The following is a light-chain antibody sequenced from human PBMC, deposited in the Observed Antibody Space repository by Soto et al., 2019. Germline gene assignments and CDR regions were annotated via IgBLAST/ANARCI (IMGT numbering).Light chain of an antibody. V-gene: IGLV2-8*02. CDR2: VVT. J-gene: IGLJ1*01. CDR3: SSYAGGKNFSV. CDR1: TRYVGRYNY. Sequence: HSVWTPPPSSSRSPRLILTTSYTGTTRYVGRYNYACWYQQQPGEAPKLIIFVVTKRPSGVPDRFSGSKSGNTASLTVSGIQAEDDADYHCSSYAGGKNFSVFATGTKV.